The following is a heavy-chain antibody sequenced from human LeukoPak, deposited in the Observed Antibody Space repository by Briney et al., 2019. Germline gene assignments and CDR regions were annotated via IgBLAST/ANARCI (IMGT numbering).Heavy chain of an antibody. Sequence: PGGSLRLSCAASGFTFNSYWMTWVRQAPGKGLEWVANIKQDGSQKYYVDSVKGRFTISGDSTKNSLYLQMNSLRAEDTAVYYCAGYDSGTGGFDYWGQGTLVTVSS. CDR3: AGYDSGTGGFDY. CDR1: GFTFNSYW. J-gene: IGHJ4*02. CDR2: IKQDGSQK. V-gene: IGHV3-7*01. D-gene: IGHD3-10*01.